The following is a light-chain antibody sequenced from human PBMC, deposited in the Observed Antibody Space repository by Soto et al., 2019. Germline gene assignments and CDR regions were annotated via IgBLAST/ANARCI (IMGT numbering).Light chain of an antibody. CDR2: KAS. CDR3: QQLHSFPPT. V-gene: IGKV1-5*03. J-gene: IGKJ5*01. CDR1: QIVSRG. Sequence: DIQMTESPSTLSASLGDRVTITCRASQIVSRGLAWYQQNPGKGPQLLSEKASTLESGVPARFSGSGAGTDFTPPTNSLQPADYATYYCQQLHSFPPTFGQGTRLEIK.